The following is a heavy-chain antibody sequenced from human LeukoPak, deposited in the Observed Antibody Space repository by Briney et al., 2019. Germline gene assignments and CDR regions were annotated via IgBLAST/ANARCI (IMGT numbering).Heavy chain of an antibody. Sequence: GGSLRLSCAASGFTFSSDWMHWVRQGPGKRLVWVSRVNSDGGSTNYADSVKGRFTISRDNAKNTLYLQMNSLRADDTAVYYCARSSGRSPFDMWGQGTMVTVSS. CDR3: ARSSGRSPFDM. J-gene: IGHJ3*02. V-gene: IGHV3-74*01. CDR2: VNSDGGST. CDR1: GFTFSSDW. D-gene: IGHD6-19*01.